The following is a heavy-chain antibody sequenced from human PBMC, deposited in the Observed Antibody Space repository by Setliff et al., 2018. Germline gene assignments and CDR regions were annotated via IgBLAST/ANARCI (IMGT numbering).Heavy chain of an antibody. CDR3: AKCGGDHCCPLNYYYYMDV. CDR1: GFTFTYYS. Sequence: GGSLRLSCEASGFTFTYYSMSWVRQAPGKGLEWISYISSGSNSIYYADSVKGRFTVSRDNAKDTLYLQMNSLRDEDTAVYYCAKCGGDHCCPLNYYYYMDVWGTGTTVTVSS. V-gene: IGHV3-11*04. D-gene: IGHD2-21*02. CDR2: ISSGSNSI. J-gene: IGHJ6*03.